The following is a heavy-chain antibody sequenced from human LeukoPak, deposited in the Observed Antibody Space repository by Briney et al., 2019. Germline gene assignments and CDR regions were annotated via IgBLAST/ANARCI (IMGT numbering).Heavy chain of an antibody. Sequence: GGSLRLSCATSGFTFSSYALTWVRQAPGMGLEWVSAISGSGDTTYYADSVKGRFTISRDNSKNTLYLQMNSLRAEDTAVYYCAKDVRPIRGYVDYWGQGTLVTVSS. CDR2: ISGSGDTT. J-gene: IGHJ4*02. CDR3: AKDVRPIRGYVDY. CDR1: GFTFSSYA. V-gene: IGHV3-23*01. D-gene: IGHD5-18*01.